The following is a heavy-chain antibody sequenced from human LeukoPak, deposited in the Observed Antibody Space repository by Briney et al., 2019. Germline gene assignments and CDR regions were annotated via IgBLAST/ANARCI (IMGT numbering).Heavy chain of an antibody. CDR3: ARVDSSSWYGAHYYYYMDV. J-gene: IGHJ6*03. CDR1: GLTISSYS. Sequence: GGSLRLSCAASGLTISSYSMNWVRQAPGKGLQWVSYISSSSSTIYYADSVKGRFTISRDNAKNSLYLQMNSLRAEDTAVYYCARVDSSSWYGAHYYYYMDVWGKGTTVTVSS. CDR2: ISSSSSTI. D-gene: IGHD6-13*01. V-gene: IGHV3-48*01.